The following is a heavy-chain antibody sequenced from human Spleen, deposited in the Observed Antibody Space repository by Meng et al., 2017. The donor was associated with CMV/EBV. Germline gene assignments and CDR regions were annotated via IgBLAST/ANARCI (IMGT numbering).Heavy chain of an antibody. CDR2: ISGSSVYI. CDR1: GGSFSGYY. CDR3: ARDPWASDSSGFDY. J-gene: IGHJ4*02. Sequence: GGSLRLSCAVYGGSFSGYYWSWIRQPPGKGLEWVSSISGSSVYIYYADSVKGRFTISRDNAKKSVYLQMNRLRVEDTAVYYCARDPWASDSSGFDYWGQGALVTVSS. D-gene: IGHD3-22*01. V-gene: IGHV3-21*01.